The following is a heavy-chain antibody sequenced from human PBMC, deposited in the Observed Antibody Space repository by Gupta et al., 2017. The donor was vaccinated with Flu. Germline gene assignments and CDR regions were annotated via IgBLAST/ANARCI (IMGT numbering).Heavy chain of an antibody. D-gene: IGHD2-2*01. CDR3: ARAAGYQLLSGRTYFDY. V-gene: IGHV4-34*01. J-gene: IGHJ4*02. Sequence: QVQLQQWGAGLLKPSETLSLTCAVYGGSFSGYYWSWIRQPPGKGLEWIGEINHSGSTNYNPSLKSRVTISVDTSKNQFSLKLSSVTAADTAVYYCARAAGYQLLSGRTYFDYWGQGTLVTVSS. CDR2: INHSGST. CDR1: GGSFSGYY.